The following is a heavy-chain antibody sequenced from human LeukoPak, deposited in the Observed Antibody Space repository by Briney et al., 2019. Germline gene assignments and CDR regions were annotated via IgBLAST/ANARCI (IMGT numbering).Heavy chain of an antibody. CDR2: IYSGGST. V-gene: IGHV3-66*01. CDR3: ARDKVYYYDSSGYSYYWYFDL. CDR1: GFTVSSNY. D-gene: IGHD3-22*01. J-gene: IGHJ2*01. Sequence: GGSLRLSWAASGFTVSSNYMSWVRQAPGKGLEWVSVIYSGGSTYYADSVKGRFTISRDNSKNTLYLQMNSLRAEDTAVYYCARDKVYYYDSSGYSYYWYFDLWGRGTLVTVSS.